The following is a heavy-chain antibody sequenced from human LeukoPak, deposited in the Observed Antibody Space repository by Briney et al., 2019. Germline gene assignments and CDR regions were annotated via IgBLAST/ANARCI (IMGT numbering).Heavy chain of an antibody. V-gene: IGHV2-5*02. CDR3: AHRGGSSSWYYYGMDV. D-gene: IGHD6-13*01. J-gene: IGHJ6*02. Sequence: SGPTLVKPTQTLTLTCTFSGFSLSTSGVGVGWIRQPPGKALEWLALIYWDDDKRYSPSLKSRLTITKDASKNQVVLTMTNMDPVDTATYYCAHRGGSSSWYYYGMDVWGQGTTVTVSS. CDR1: GFSLSTSGVG. CDR2: IYWDDDK.